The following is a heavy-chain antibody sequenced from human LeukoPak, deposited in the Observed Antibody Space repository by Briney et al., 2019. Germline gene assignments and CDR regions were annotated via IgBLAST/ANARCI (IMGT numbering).Heavy chain of an antibody. Sequence: GGSLRLSCAASGFIFSNYAMSWVRQAPGKGLEWVSYISSSSTIYYADSVKGRFTISRDNARNSLYLQMNSLRAEDTAVYHCAGGYYYDSSGYYPIDYWGQGTLVTVSS. CDR3: AGGYYYDSSGYYPIDY. CDR2: ISSSSTI. CDR1: GFIFSNYA. V-gene: IGHV3-48*01. J-gene: IGHJ4*02. D-gene: IGHD3-22*01.